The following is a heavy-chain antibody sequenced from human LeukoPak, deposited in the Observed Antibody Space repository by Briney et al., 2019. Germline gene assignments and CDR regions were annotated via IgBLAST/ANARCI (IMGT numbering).Heavy chain of an antibody. J-gene: IGHJ6*03. Sequence: GGSLRLSCTASGFTFGDYAMSWFRQAPGKGLEWVGFIRSKAYGGTTEYAASVKGRFTISRDDSKSIAYLQMNSLKTEDTAVYYCTANGGVVVAAHYYYYYMDVWGKGTTVTVSS. CDR1: GFTFGDYA. V-gene: IGHV3-49*03. CDR2: IRSKAYGGTT. CDR3: TANGGVVVAAHYYYYYMDV. D-gene: IGHD2-15*01.